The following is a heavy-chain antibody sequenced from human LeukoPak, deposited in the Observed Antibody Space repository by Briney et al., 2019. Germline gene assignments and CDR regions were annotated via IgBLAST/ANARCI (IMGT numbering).Heavy chain of an antibody. Sequence: EESLKTSCKGFGYSFTNYWIGWVRQMPGKGLEWMGIVYPGDSDTRYSPSFQGQVTISADKSISTAFLQWSSLKASDTAVYYCARPGVGAKSFVDYWGQGTLVTVSS. CDR1: GYSFTNYW. J-gene: IGHJ4*02. CDR3: ARPGVGAKSFVDY. D-gene: IGHD1-26*01. V-gene: IGHV5-51*01. CDR2: VYPGDSDT.